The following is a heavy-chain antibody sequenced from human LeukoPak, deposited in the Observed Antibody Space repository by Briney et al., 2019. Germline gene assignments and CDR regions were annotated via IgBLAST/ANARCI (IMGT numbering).Heavy chain of an antibody. CDR1: GYSFTSYW. D-gene: IGHD3-10*01. Sequence: GESLKISCKGSGYSFTSYWIRWVRQMPGKGLEWMGIIYPGGSDTRYSPSFQGQVTISADKSISTAYLQWSSLKASDTAMYYCAGPYYYGSGSRGSHYYYYMDVWGKGTTVTVSS. CDR3: AGPYYYGSGSRGSHYYYYMDV. J-gene: IGHJ6*03. CDR2: IYPGGSDT. V-gene: IGHV5-51*01.